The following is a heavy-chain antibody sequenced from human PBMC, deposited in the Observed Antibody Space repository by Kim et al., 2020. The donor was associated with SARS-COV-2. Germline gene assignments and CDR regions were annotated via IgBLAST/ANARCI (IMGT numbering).Heavy chain of an antibody. D-gene: IGHD2-2*01. CDR3: ANPLIVVVPAAMDDAFDI. J-gene: IGHJ3*02. V-gene: IGHV3-30*02. Sequence: KRRFTISRDNSKSTLYLQMNSLRAEDTAVYYCANPLIVVVPAAMDDAFDIWGQGTMVTVSS.